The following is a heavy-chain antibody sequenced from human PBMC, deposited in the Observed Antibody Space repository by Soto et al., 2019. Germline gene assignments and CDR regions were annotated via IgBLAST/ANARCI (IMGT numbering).Heavy chain of an antibody. V-gene: IGHV3-53*01. CDR1: GFTVSSNY. J-gene: IGHJ6*02. CDR3: ARAYSSSWPNYYYYYGMDV. Sequence: GSLRLSCAASGFTVSSNYMSWVRRAPGKGLEWVSVIYSGGSTYYADSVKGRFTISRDNSKNTLYLQMNSLRAEDTAVYYCARAYSSSWPNYYYYYGMDVWGQGTTVTV. CDR2: IYSGGST. D-gene: IGHD6-13*01.